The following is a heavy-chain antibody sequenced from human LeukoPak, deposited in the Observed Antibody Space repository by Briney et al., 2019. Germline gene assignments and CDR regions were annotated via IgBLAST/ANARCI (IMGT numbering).Heavy chain of an antibody. CDR2: IYHDGST. CDR3: ARVGLDGPDDY. V-gene: IGHV4-38-2*02. J-gene: IGHJ4*02. D-gene: IGHD3/OR15-3a*01. CDR1: GYSISSGYY. Sequence: SETLSLTCTVSGYSISSGYYWGWIRQPPGKGLEWIGSIYHDGSTHYNPSLESRVTISVDTSKNQLSLNLNSVAAADTAVYYCARVGLDGPDDYWGQGTLVTVSS.